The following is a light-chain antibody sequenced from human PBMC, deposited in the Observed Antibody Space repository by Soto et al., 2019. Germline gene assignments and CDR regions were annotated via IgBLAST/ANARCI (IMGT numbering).Light chain of an antibody. J-gene: IGKJ4*01. V-gene: IGKV3-15*01. CDR1: QSVNNN. Sequence: EIVMTQSPATLSVSPGERATLSCRASQSVNNNLAWYQQKPGQVPRLLIYHASTGATGIPARFSGSGSGTELTLTISSVQSEDFAVYYCQQYNDWLLTFGGGTKVEIK. CDR2: HAS. CDR3: QQYNDWLLT.